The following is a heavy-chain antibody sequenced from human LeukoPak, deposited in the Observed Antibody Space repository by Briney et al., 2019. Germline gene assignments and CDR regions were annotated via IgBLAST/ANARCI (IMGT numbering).Heavy chain of an antibody. CDR1: GGSISSSSYY. D-gene: IGHD1-20*01. V-gene: IGHV4-39*01. CDR2: IYYSGST. CDR3: ARRVTGTETLDY. Sequence: PSETLSLTCTVSGGSISSSSYYWGWIRQPPRKGLEWIGSIYYSGSTYYNPSLKSRVTISVDTSKNQFSLKLSSVTAADTAVYYCARRVTGTETLDYWGQGTLVTVSS. J-gene: IGHJ4*02.